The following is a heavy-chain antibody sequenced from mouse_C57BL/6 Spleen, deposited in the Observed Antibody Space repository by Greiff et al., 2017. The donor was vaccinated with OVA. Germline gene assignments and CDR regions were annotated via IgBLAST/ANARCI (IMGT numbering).Heavy chain of an antibody. D-gene: IGHD1-1*01. V-gene: IGHV5-6*02. J-gene: IGHJ1*03. CDR2: ISSGGSYT. CDR1: GFTFSSYG. CDR3: ARLRYYYGSSYGYFDV. Sequence: DVKLVESGGDLVKPGGSLKLSCAASGFTFSSYGMSWVRQTPDKRLEWVATISSGGSYTYYPDSVKGRFTISRDNAKNTLYLQMSSLKSEDTAMYYCARLRYYYGSSYGYFDVWGTGTTVTVSS.